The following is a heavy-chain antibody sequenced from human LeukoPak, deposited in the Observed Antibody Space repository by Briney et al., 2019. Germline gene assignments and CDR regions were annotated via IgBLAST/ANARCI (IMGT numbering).Heavy chain of an antibody. D-gene: IGHD3-3*01. V-gene: IGHV4-59*12. CDR3: ARKLRFLEWLLKRDAFDI. J-gene: IGHJ3*02. Sequence: SETLSLTCTVSGGSISSYYWSWIRQPPGKGLEWIGYIYYSGSTNYNPSLKSRVTISVDTSKNQFSLKLSSVTAADTAVYYCARKLRFLEWLLKRDAFDIWGQGTMVTVSS. CDR2: IYYSGST. CDR1: GGSISSYY.